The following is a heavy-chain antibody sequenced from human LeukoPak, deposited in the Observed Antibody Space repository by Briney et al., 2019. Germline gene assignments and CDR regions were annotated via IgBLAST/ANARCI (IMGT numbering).Heavy chain of an antibody. CDR1: RGSISSYY. CDR3: AGGYSYGTEYDY. CDR2: IYYSGST. J-gene: IGHJ4*02. D-gene: IGHD5-18*01. Sequence: SETLSLTCTVSRGSISSYYWSWIRQPPGKRLEWIGYIYYSGSTDYNPSLKSRVTISVDTSKNQFSLKLSSVTAADTAVYYCAGGYSYGTEYDYWGQGTLVTVSS. V-gene: IGHV4-59*01.